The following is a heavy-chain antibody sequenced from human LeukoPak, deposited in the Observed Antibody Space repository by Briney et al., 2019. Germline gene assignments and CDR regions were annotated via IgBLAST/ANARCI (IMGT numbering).Heavy chain of an antibody. CDR1: GFTFSDYY. V-gene: IGHV3-7*01. J-gene: IGHJ1*01. Sequence: PGGSLRLSCAASGFTFSDYYMSWVRQAPGKGLEWVANIKQDGSEKYYVDSVKGRFTISRDNAKNSLYLQMNSLRAEDTAVYYCARGVAVAGPSTGSEYFQHWGQGTLVTVSS. CDR2: IKQDGSEK. CDR3: ARGVAVAGPSTGSEYFQH. D-gene: IGHD6-19*01.